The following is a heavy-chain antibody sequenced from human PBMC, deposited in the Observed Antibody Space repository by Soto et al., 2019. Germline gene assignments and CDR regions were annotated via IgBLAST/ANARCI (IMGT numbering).Heavy chain of an antibody. V-gene: IGHV1-69*06. CDR3: ATGAIVAPYHYYRMDV. J-gene: IGHJ6*02. CDR1: GGPFSTYT. D-gene: IGHD5-12*01. Sequence: SVKVSCKASGGPFSTYTISWVRQAPGQGLEWMGGIIPIYGTRNYAQKFQGRVTITADKSTSIASMEVSSLTSEDTAVYYCATGAIVAPYHYYRMDVWDQGTTVPVSS. CDR2: IIPIYGTR.